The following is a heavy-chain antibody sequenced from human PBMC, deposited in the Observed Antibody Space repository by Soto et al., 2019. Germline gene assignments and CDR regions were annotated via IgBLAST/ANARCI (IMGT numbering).Heavy chain of an antibody. CDR1: GYTFTSYD. J-gene: IGHJ6*02. CDR2: MNPNSGNT. V-gene: IGHV1-8*01. D-gene: IGHD1-26*01. Sequence: RASVKVSCKASGYTFTSYDINWVRQATGQGLEWMGWMNPNSGNTGYAQKFQGRVTMTRNTSISTAYMELSSLRSEDTAVYYCARSGSYYLVYYYYGMDVWGQGTTVTV. CDR3: ARSGSYYLVYYYYGMDV.